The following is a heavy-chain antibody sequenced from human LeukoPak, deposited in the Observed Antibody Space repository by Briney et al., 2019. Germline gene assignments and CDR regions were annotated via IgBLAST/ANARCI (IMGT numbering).Heavy chain of an antibody. J-gene: IGHJ4*02. V-gene: IGHV3-23*01. Sequence: GASLRPSCAASGFTFSSYAMSWVRQAPGKGLEWVSAISGSGGSTYYADSVKGRFTISRDNSKNTLYLQMNSLRAEDTAVYYCAKAGDFWSGYYRPPFDYWGQGTLVTVSS. CDR2: ISGSGGST. CDR1: GFTFSSYA. CDR3: AKAGDFWSGYYRPPFDY. D-gene: IGHD3-3*01.